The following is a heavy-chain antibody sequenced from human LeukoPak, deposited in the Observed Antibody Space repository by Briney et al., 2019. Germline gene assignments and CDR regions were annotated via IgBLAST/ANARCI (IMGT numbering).Heavy chain of an antibody. CDR1: GDSISTSSYY. J-gene: IGHJ6*03. CDR2: IYYSGST. V-gene: IGHV4-39*01. Sequence: PSETLSLTCSVSGDSISTSSYYWGWIRQPPGKGLEWIGTIYYSGSTYYNPSLTSRVTISVDTSKNQFSLKLSTVTAADTAVYYCARHKDYYYSYMDVWGKGTTVTISS. CDR3: ARHKDYYYSYMDV.